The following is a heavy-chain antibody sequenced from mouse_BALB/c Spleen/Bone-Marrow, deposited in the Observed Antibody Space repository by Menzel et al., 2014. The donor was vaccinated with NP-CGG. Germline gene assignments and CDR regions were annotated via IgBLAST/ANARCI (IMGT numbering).Heavy chain of an antibody. CDR2: VSNGGAT. V-gene: IGHV5-6-5*01. CDR1: GFTFSGYA. Sequence: EVMLVESGGDLVKPGGSLKLSCAASGFTFSGYAMSWVRQTPEKRLEWVASVSNGGATYYPDSVKGRFTISRDNAGNILFLEMSSLRPEDTAMCYSVRGGRDFAWYFSVCGAGTTVTVSS. CDR3: VRGGRDFAWYFSV. J-gene: IGHJ1*01.